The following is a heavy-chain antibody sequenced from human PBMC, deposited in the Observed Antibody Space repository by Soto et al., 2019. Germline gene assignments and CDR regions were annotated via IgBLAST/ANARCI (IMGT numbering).Heavy chain of an antibody. J-gene: IGHJ3*02. Sequence: QVQLVESGGGVVQPGRSLRLSCAASGFTFSSYGMHWVRQAPGKGLEWVAVMWYETSNKYYADSVKGRFTISRDNSKDTLFLQMNSLRAEDTAVYDWARDWGVNQLLWACDIWGQGTMVTVSS. CDR2: MWYETSNK. CDR3: ARDWGVNQLLWACDI. D-gene: IGHD2-2*01. CDR1: GFTFSSYG. V-gene: IGHV3-33*01.